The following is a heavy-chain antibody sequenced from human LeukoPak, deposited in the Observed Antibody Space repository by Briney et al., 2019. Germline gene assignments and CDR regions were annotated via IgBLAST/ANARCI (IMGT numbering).Heavy chain of an antibody. CDR3: ASAAAAGSPFDY. CDR2: ISSSSSYI. Sequence: PGRSLRLSCAASGFTFSSYSMNWVRQAPGKGLEWVSSISSSSSYIYYADSVKGRFTISRDNAKNSLYLQMNSLRAEDTAVYYCASAAAAGSPFDYWGQGTLVTVSS. V-gene: IGHV3-21*01. D-gene: IGHD6-13*01. CDR1: GFTFSSYS. J-gene: IGHJ4*02.